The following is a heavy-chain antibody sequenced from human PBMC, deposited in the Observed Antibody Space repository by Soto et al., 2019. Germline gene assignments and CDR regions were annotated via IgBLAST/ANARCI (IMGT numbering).Heavy chain of an antibody. CDR3: SMTPLL. CDR1: GVSLSSGVYY. D-gene: IGHD3-22*01. J-gene: IGHJ4*01. Sequence: QVQLQESGPGLVKPSQTLSLTCTVSGVSLSSGVYYWIWIRRHPGKGLEWIGYIYYSCSTDYKPSLKILVTISVEPSNNHFSLKLRSVTAADTEVYYCSMTPLLWGHGTLVTVSS. V-gene: IGHV4-31*01. CDR2: IYYSCST.